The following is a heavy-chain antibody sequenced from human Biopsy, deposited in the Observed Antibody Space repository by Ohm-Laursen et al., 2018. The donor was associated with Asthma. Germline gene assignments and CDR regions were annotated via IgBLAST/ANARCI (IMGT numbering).Heavy chain of an antibody. D-gene: IGHD3-22*01. V-gene: IGHV7-4-1*02. CDR2: INTNTGNP. CDR1: GYTVTRYA. CDR3: ARMISYYHEMRAPFFDY. J-gene: IGHJ4*02. Sequence: ASVKVSCNASGYTVTRYAINWVRQAPGQGLEWMGWINTNTGNPTYAQGFTGRFVFSLDTSVNTAHLQISSLKAEDTAVYYCARMISYYHEMRAPFFDYWGQGALVTVSS.